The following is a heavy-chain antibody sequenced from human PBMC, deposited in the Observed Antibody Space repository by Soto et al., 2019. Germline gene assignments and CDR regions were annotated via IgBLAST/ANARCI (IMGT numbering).Heavy chain of an antibody. J-gene: IGHJ5*02. Sequence: ASVKVSCKASGYTFTGYYMHWVRQAPGQGLEWMGWINPNSGGTNYAQKFQGRVTMTRDTSISTAYMELSRLRSDDTAVYYCARDQDWSYGWFDPWGQGTLVTVSS. CDR2: INPNSGGT. CDR3: ARDQDWSYGWFDP. CDR1: GYTFTGYY. V-gene: IGHV1-2*02. D-gene: IGHD1-7*01.